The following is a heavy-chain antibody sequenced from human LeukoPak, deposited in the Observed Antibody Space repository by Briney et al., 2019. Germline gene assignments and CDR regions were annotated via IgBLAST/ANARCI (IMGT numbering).Heavy chain of an antibody. D-gene: IGHD3-10*01. CDR2: IVVGSGNT. V-gene: IGHV1-58*02. J-gene: IGHJ4*02. Sequence: ASVKVSCKASGGTFSSYAISWVRQAPGQGLEWIGWIVVGSGNTNYAQKFQERVTITRDMSTSTAYMELSSLRSEDTAVYYCAADAYYYGSGSYTQVDYWGQGTLVTVSS. CDR1: GGTFSSYA. CDR3: AADAYYYGSGSYTQVDY.